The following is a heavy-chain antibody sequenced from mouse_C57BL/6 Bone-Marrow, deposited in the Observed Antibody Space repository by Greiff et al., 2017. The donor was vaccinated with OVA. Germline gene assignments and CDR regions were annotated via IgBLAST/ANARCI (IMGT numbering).Heavy chain of an antibody. Sequence: VQLQQSGAELVRPGASVKLSCTASGFNIKDDYMHWVKQRPEQGLEWIGWIDPENGDTEYASKFQGKATITADTSSNTAYLQLSSLTSEDPAVYYGTSYYYGSSPCAMDYWGQGTSVTVSS. V-gene: IGHV14-4*01. J-gene: IGHJ4*01. CDR1: GFNIKDDY. CDR2: IDPENGDT. CDR3: TSYYYGSSPCAMDY. D-gene: IGHD1-1*01.